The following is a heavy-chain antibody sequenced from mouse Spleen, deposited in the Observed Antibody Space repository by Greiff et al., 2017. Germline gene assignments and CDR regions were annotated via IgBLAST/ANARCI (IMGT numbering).Heavy chain of an antibody. CDR2: IYPGSGST. CDR1: GYTFTSYW. Sequence: VQLQQSGAELVKPGASVKMSCKASGYTFTSYWITWVKQRPGQGLEWIGDIYPGSGSTNYNEKFKSKATLTVDTSSSTAYMQLSSLTSEDSAVYYCARSEGGWSYFDYWGQGTTLTVSS. J-gene: IGHJ2*01. V-gene: IGHV1-55*01. D-gene: IGHD2-3*01. CDR3: ARSEGGWSYFDY.